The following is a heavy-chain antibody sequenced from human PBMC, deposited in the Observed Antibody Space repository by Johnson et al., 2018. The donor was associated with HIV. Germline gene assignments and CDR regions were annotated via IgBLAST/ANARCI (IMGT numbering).Heavy chain of an antibody. D-gene: IGHD4-17*01. Sequence: VQLVESGGGVVRPGGSLRLSCAASGFTFDDYGMSWVRQAPGKGLEWVSGINWNGGSTSYADSVKGRFTISRDNSKNTLYLQMNSLRVEDTAVYYCAKGADYADYEGAFDIWGQGTMVTVSS. CDR1: GFTFDDYG. J-gene: IGHJ3*02. V-gene: IGHV3-20*04. CDR2: INWNGGST. CDR3: AKGADYADYEGAFDI.